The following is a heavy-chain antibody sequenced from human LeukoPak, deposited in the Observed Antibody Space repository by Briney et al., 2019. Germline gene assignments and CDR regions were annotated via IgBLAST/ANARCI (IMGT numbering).Heavy chain of an antibody. CDR3: ASAVGAS. Sequence: GGSLRLSCAASGFTFSSYSMNWVRQAPGKGLEWVPVIYSGGSTYYADSVKGRFTISRDNSKNTLYLQVNSLRAEDTAVYYCASAVGASWGQGTLVTVSS. CDR2: IYSGGST. J-gene: IGHJ4*02. CDR1: GFTFSSYS. D-gene: IGHD1-26*01. V-gene: IGHV3-66*01.